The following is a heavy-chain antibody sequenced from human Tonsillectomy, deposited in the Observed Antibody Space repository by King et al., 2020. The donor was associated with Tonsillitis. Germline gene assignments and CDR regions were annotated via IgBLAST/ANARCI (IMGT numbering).Heavy chain of an antibody. CDR3: VVAVTGTRGVGYYFDN. D-gene: IGHD6-19*01. CDR2: INPHSGAT. V-gene: IGHV1-2*02. Sequence: VQLVQSGAEVKRPGTSVKVSCKASGYSFSDFYVHWVRQAPGQGLEWMGWINPHSGATNFAQNFQGRVAMTRDTSLTTAYMELSGLTFDDTAVFYCVVAVTGTRGVGYYFDNWGQGTLVTVSS. CDR1: GYSFSDFY. J-gene: IGHJ4*02.